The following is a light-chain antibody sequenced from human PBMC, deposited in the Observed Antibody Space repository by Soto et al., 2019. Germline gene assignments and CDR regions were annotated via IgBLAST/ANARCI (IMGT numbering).Light chain of an antibody. Sequence: EVVMPHSPETVCFTPIVGDHIXKMTSQNFGSSYLAWYQQKRGQAPRFLIYGASSRATGIPDRFSGSGSGTDFTLTISRLEPEDFAVYYCQQYGSSPLTFGGGTKVDTK. CDR2: GAS. J-gene: IGKJ4*01. V-gene: IGKV3-20*01. CDR1: QNFGSSY. CDR3: QQYGSSPLT.